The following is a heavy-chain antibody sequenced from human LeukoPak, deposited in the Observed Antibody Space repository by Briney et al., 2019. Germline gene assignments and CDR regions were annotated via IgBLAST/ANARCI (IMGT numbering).Heavy chain of an antibody. CDR1: GFTFSSYS. Sequence: SGRSLRLSWAASGFTFSSYSMNWVRQAPGKGLDWVSAISSSSSYIYYADSVKGRFTISRDNAKNSLYLQMNSLRAEDTAVYYCAREYSYGSLYYFDYWGQGTLVTVSS. CDR2: ISSSSSYI. V-gene: IGHV3-21*01. D-gene: IGHD5-18*01. CDR3: AREYSYGSLYYFDY. J-gene: IGHJ4*02.